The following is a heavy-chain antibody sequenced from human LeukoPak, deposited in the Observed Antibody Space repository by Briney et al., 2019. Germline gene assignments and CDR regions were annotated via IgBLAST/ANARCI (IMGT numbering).Heavy chain of an antibody. J-gene: IGHJ6*03. V-gene: IGHV1-18*01. D-gene: IGHD3-22*01. CDR3: ARGGGYYDSSGYYYYYYMDV. CDR1: GYTFTSYG. CDR2: ISAYNGNT. Sequence: ASVKVSCKASGYTFTSYGISWVRQAPGQGLEWMGWISAYNGNTNYAQKLQGRVTMTTDTSTSTAYMELRSLRSDDTAVYYCARGGGYYDSSGYYYYYYMDVWGKETTVTVSS.